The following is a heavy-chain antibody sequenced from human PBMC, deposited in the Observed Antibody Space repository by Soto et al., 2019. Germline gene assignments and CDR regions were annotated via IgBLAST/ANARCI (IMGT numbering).Heavy chain of an antibody. J-gene: IGHJ4*02. CDR3: ARDAYISGYENIDY. D-gene: IGHD3-22*01. CDR2: IWYDGSNK. CDR1: GFTFSDYG. Sequence: QVQLVESGGGVVQPGRSLRLSCAASGFTFSDYGLHWVRQAPGKGLEWVAVIWYDGSNKYYADSVKCRITVSRDNSENTLYLEMNSLRPEDTAVYYCARDAYISGYENIDYWGQGTLVTVSS. V-gene: IGHV3-33*01.